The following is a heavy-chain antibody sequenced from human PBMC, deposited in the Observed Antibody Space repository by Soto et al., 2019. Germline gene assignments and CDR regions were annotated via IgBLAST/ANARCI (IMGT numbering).Heavy chain of an antibody. CDR3: VKAVSVRWLQLQDPFDY. CDR1: GFTFSSYA. J-gene: IGHJ4*02. Sequence: CAASGFTFSSYAMSWVRQAPGKGLEWVSAISGSGGGTYYADSVKGRFTISRDNSKNTLYLQMNSLRAEDTAVYFCVKAVSVRWLQLQDPFDYWGQGTLVTVSS. V-gene: IGHV3-23*01. D-gene: IGHD5-12*01. CDR2: ISGSGGGT.